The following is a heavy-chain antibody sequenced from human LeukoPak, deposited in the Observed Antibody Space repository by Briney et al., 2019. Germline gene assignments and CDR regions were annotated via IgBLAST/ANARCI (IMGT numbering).Heavy chain of an antibody. CDR1: GYTFSSYG. J-gene: IGHJ4*02. CDR3: ARDRNIHCSSSTCYPVWDY. D-gene: IGHD2-2*01. Sequence: ASVKVSCKASGYTFSSYGISWVRQAHGQGLERMGWINTYNDNTNYAQKLQGRVTMTTDTSTTTAYMELRSLRSDDTAVYYCARDRNIHCSSSTCYPVWDYWGQGTLVTVSS. V-gene: IGHV1-18*01. CDR2: INTYNDNT.